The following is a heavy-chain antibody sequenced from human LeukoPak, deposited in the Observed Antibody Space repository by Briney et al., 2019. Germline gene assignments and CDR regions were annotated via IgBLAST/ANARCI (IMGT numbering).Heavy chain of an antibody. D-gene: IGHD3-22*01. J-gene: IGHJ3*02. Sequence: TGGSLRLSCAASGFTFSSYGMHWVRRAPGKGLEWVAVISYDGSNKYYADSVKGRFTISRDNSKNTLYLQMNSLRAEDTAVYYCAKAVNSVYDSSGPIWGQGTMVTVSS. CDR2: ISYDGSNK. V-gene: IGHV3-30*18. CDR3: AKAVNSVYDSSGPI. CDR1: GFTFSSYG.